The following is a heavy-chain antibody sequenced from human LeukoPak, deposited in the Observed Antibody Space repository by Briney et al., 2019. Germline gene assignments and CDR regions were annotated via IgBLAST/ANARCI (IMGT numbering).Heavy chain of an antibody. D-gene: IGHD2-21*02. CDR3: ASRVVTATFDAFDI. CDR1: GFTFSDYY. J-gene: IGHJ3*02. V-gene: IGHV3-11*04. Sequence: GGSLRLSRAASGFTFSDYYMSWIRQAPGKGLEWVSAISGSGGSTYYADSVKGRFTISRDNAKNSLYLQMNSLRAEDTAVYYCASRVVTATFDAFDIWGQGTMVTVSS. CDR2: ISGSGGST.